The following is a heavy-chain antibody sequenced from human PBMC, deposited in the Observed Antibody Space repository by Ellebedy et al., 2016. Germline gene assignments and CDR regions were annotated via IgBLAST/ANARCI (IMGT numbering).Heavy chain of an antibody. CDR2: IKQDGSEI. V-gene: IGHV3-7*03. J-gene: IGHJ4*02. CDR3: RQGHYFDY. Sequence: GGSLRLSXATSGFILSDYWMTWVRQAPGKGLEWLANIKQDGSEIYDVDSVRGRFTVSRDNAKNSLYLQMNSLRADDTAMYYCRQGHYFDYWGQGTLVTVSS. CDR1: GFILSDYW.